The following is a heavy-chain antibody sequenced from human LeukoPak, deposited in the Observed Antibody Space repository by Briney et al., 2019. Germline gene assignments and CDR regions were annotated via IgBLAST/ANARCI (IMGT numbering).Heavy chain of an antibody. D-gene: IGHD1-26*01. CDR3: ARGGLDPSYNWFDP. J-gene: IGHJ5*02. Sequence: ASETLSLTCTVSGGSISSYYWSWIRQPPGKGLEWIGYIYYSGSTNYNPSPKSRVTISVDTSKNQFSLKLSSVTAADTAVYYCARGGLDPSYNWFDPWGQGTLVTVSS. CDR1: GGSISSYY. CDR2: IYYSGST. V-gene: IGHV4-59*01.